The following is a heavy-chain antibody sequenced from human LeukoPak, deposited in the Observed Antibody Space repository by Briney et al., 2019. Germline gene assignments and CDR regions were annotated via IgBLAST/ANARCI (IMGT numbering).Heavy chain of an antibody. CDR3: AKVPSSGYSDY. CDR2: IYYSGST. V-gene: IGHV4-59*01. CDR1: GGSISNYY. D-gene: IGHD3-22*01. Sequence: SEALSLTCTVSGGSISNYYWSWIRQSPGKGLEWIGYIYYSGSTNCNPSLRSRVTISVDTSKNKFSLKLTSVTAADTAVYFCAKVPSSGYSDYWGQGNLVTVSS. J-gene: IGHJ4*02.